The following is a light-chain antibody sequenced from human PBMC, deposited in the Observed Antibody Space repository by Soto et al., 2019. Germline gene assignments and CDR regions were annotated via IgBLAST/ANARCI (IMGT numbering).Light chain of an antibody. CDR1: SSDVGGYNY. V-gene: IGLV2-14*01. J-gene: IGLJ1*01. CDR3: SSYTSSNALV. CDR2: EVS. Sequence: QSVLTQPASVSAPPGQSITISCTGTSSDVGGYNYVSWYQQHPGKAPKLMIYEVSNRPSGVSNRFSGSKSGNTASLTISGLQAEDEADYYCSSYTSSNALVFGTGTKVTVL.